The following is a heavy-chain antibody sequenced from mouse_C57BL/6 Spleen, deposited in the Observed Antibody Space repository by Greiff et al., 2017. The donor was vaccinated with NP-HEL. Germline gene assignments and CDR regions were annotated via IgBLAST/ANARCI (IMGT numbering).Heavy chain of an antibody. D-gene: IGHD6-1*01. Sequence: ESGPGLVKPSQSLSLTCSVTGYSITSGYYWNWIRQFPGNKLEWMGYISYDGSNNYNPSLKNRISITRDTSKNQFFLKLNSVTTEDPATYYCAVAYYYAMDYWGQGTSVTVSS. CDR2: ISYDGSN. CDR3: AVAYYYAMDY. J-gene: IGHJ4*01. CDR1: GYSITSGYY. V-gene: IGHV3-6*01.